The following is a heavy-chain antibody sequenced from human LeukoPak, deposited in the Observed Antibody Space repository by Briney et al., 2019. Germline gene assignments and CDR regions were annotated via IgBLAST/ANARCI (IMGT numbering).Heavy chain of an antibody. J-gene: IGHJ4*02. D-gene: IGHD1-26*01. CDR2: IYYSGST. CDR1: GGSISSYY. Sequence: SETLSLTCTVSGGSISSYYWSWIRQPPGKGLEWIGYIYYSGSTNYNPSLKSRVTISVDTSKNQFSLKLSSVTAADTAVYYCARETTSGSYYTFDYWGQGTLVTVSS. V-gene: IGHV4-59*01. CDR3: ARETTSGSYYTFDY.